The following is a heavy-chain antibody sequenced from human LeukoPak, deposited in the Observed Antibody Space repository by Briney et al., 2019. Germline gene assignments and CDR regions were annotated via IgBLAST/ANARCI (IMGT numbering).Heavy chain of an antibody. CDR2: IYYSGST. CDR1: GGSISSSSYY. Sequence: SETLSLTCTVSGGSISSSSYYWGWIRQPPGKGLEWIGSIYYSGSTYYNPSLKSRVTISVDTSKNQFSLKLSSVTAADTAVYYCARVLKEVGATQGVDYWGQGTLVTVSS. V-gene: IGHV4-39*07. J-gene: IGHJ4*02. CDR3: ARVLKEVGATQGVDY. D-gene: IGHD1-26*01.